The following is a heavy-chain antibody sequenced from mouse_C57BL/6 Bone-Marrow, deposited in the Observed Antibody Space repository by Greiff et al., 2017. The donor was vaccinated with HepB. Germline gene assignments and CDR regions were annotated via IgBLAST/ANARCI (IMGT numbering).Heavy chain of an antibody. Sequence: QVQLQQPGTELVKPGASVKLSCKASGYTFTSYWMHWVKQRPGQGLEWIGNINPGNGGTNYNEKFKGKATLTADKSSSTAYMQLSSLTSEDSAVYFCARKEGYYFDYWGQGTTLTVSS. CDR2: INPGNGGT. CDR1: GYTFTSYW. CDR3: ARKEGYYFDY. V-gene: IGHV1-53*01. J-gene: IGHJ2*01.